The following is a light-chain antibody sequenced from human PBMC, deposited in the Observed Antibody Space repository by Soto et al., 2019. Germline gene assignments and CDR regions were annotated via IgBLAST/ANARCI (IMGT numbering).Light chain of an antibody. J-gene: IGKJ1*01. CDR3: QQYHNWPRT. Sequence: IVMTQSPATLSVSPGGRVTLSCRASQSISDKLAWYQQRPGQAPRLLIHGASIRATDFPARFSGTGSGTEFTLTISSLQSEDFAVYYCQQYHNWPRTFGQRTKVDIK. CDR1: QSISDK. CDR2: GAS. V-gene: IGKV3-15*01.